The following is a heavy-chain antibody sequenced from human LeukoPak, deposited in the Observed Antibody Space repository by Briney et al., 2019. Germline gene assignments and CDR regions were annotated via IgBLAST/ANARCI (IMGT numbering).Heavy chain of an antibody. CDR3: ARLEVGWYFDL. Sequence: SETLSLTCTVSGGSISSYYWSWIRQPPGKGLEWIGYIHYSGSTHYNPSLKSRVTISADTSKNQFSLRVSSVTAADTAVYYCARLEVGWYFDLWGRGTLVTVSS. D-gene: IGHD3-3*01. J-gene: IGHJ2*01. CDR2: IHYSGST. CDR1: GGSISSYY. V-gene: IGHV4-59*12.